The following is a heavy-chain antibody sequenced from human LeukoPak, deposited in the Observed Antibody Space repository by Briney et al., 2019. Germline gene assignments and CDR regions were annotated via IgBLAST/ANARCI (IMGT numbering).Heavy chain of an antibody. CDR2: ISYDGSNE. CDR1: GLTFSSYA. Sequence: GRSLRLSCAASGLTFSSYAMHWVRQAPGKGLEWVAVISYDGSNEYYADSVKGRFTISRDDAKNTLYLQMNSLRAEDTAVYYCAKDSGYYYMDVWGKGTTVTVSS. J-gene: IGHJ6*03. CDR3: AKDSGYYYMDV. V-gene: IGHV3-30-3*01.